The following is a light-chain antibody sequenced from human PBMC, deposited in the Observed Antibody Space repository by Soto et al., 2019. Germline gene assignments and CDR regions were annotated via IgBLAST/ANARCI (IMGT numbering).Light chain of an antibody. CDR2: EVS. CDR1: SSDVGGYNY. V-gene: IGLV2-8*01. Sequence: QSALTQPPSASGSPGQSVTISCTGTSSDVGGYNYVSWYQHHPGKAPKLIIYEVSQRPSGVPDRFSGSKSGNTASLTVSGLRAEDEADYYFASYPDSSSNVDVFGTGTKLTVL. CDR3: ASYPDSSSNVDV. J-gene: IGLJ1*01.